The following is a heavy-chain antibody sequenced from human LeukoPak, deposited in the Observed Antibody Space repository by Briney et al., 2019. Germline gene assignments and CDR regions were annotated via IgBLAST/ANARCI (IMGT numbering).Heavy chain of an antibody. Sequence: SETLSLTCAVSGYSISSGYYWGWIRQPPGKRLEWIGSIYHSGSTYYNPSLKSRVTISVDTSKNQFSLKLSSVTAADTAVYYCARLRGAAADYYYYYYMDVWGKGTTVTVSS. D-gene: IGHD6-13*01. CDR1: GYSISSGYY. J-gene: IGHJ6*03. V-gene: IGHV4-38-2*01. CDR2: IYHSGST. CDR3: ARLRGAAADYYYYYYMDV.